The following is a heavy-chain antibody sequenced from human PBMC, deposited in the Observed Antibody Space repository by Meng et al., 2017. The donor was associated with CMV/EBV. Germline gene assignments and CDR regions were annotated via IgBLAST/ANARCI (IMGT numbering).Heavy chain of an antibody. V-gene: IGHV4-39*07. Sequence: SETLSLICSVSGGPIRSRSSYWRWIRQPPGKALEWIGSIFHSGSTYYNPFLKSRVSMSVDTSPNYFSLKLTSVTAADTAVYYCARDLIQYDSWSGFNLFDPWGQGILVTVSS. CDR1: GGPIRSRSSY. D-gene: IGHD3-3*01. CDR3: ARDLIQYDSWSGFNLFDP. CDR2: IFHSGST. J-gene: IGHJ5*02.